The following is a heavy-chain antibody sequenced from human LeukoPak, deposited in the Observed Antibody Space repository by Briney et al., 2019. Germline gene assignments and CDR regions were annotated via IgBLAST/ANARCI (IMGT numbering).Heavy chain of an antibody. CDR2: ISISGSTI. V-gene: IGHV3-48*03. J-gene: IGHJ4*02. CDR3: ARGGRAQPAVAGTHNIDY. D-gene: IGHD6-19*01. CDR1: GFTFSSYE. Sequence: QPGGSLRLSCAASGFTFSSYEMNWVRQAPGKGLEGVSYISISGSTIYYADSVKGRFTISRDNAKNSLYLQMNSLRAEDTAVYYCARGGRAQPAVAGTHNIDYWGQGTLVTVSS.